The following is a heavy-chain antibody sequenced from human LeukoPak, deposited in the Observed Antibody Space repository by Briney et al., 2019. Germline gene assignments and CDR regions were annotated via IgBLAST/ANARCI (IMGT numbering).Heavy chain of an antibody. CDR1: GYSISSGYY. J-gene: IGHJ3*02. CDR2: IYHSGST. CDR3: ARFDVDTAMVDAFDI. Sequence: SETLSLTCAVSGYSISSGYYWGWIRQPPGKGLEWIGSIYHSGSTYYNPSLKSRVTISVDTSKNQFSLKLSSVTAADTAVYYCARFDVDTAMVDAFDIWGQGTMVTVSP. D-gene: IGHD5-18*01. V-gene: IGHV4-38-2*01.